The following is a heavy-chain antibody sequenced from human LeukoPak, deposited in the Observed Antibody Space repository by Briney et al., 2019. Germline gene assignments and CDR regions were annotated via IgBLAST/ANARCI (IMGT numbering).Heavy chain of an antibody. CDR3: ARAPGATNFYYYGMDV. Sequence: PGRSLRLSYAASGFTFSSYAMHWVRQAPGKGLEWVAVISYDGRNTYYAGSVRGRFTISRDTSKNTLDLQMNTLRPEDTAVYYCARAPGATNFYYYGMDVWGPGTTVTVSS. V-gene: IGHV3-30*04. D-gene: IGHD4-11*01. CDR1: GFTFSSYA. CDR2: ISYDGRNT. J-gene: IGHJ6*02.